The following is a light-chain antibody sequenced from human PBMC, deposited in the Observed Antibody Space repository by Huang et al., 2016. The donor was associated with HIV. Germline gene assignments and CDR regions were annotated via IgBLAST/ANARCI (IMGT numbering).Light chain of an antibody. CDR1: QDISNY. J-gene: IGKJ3*01. V-gene: IGKV1-33*01. CDR2: DAS. Sequence: DIQMTQSPSSLSASVGDRVTITCQASQDISNYLNWYQQKPGKAPKLLIYDASNLEKGVPSRVSGSGAGTDFTFTISSLQPEDIATYYCQQNDNLLTFGPGTKVDIK. CDR3: QQNDNLLT.